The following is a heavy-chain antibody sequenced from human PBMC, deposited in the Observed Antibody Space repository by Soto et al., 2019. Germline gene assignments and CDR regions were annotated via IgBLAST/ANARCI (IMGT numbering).Heavy chain of an antibody. D-gene: IGHD5-12*01. CDR2: FDPEDGET. CDR1: GYTLTELS. Sequence: ASVKVSCKVSGYTLTELSMHWVRQAPGKGLEWMGGFDPEDGETIYAQKFQGRVTMTEDTSTDTAYMELSSLRSEDTAVYYCATLLDIVATTQPYYYYGMDVWGQGTTVTVSS. J-gene: IGHJ6*02. CDR3: ATLLDIVATTQPYYYYGMDV. V-gene: IGHV1-24*01.